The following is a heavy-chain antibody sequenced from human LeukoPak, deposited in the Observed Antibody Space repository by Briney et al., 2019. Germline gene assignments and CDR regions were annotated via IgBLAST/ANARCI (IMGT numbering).Heavy chain of an antibody. CDR3: ARVGDGVFDF. Sequence: SETLSLTCTVSGGSINSGGYYWSWIRQHPGKGLEWIGYIYYSGNTNNNPSLKSRLTISIDTSKNQFSLKLSSVTAADTAVYYCARVGDGVFDFWGQGTLVTVSS. J-gene: IGHJ4*02. CDR1: GGSINSGGYY. D-gene: IGHD3-10*01. CDR2: IYYSGNT. V-gene: IGHV4-61*08.